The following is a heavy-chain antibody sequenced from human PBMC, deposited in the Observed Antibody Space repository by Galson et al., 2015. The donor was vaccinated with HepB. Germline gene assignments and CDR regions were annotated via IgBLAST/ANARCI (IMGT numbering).Heavy chain of an antibody. J-gene: IGHJ4*02. CDR3: AKGIAAAGSNAIDY. CDR1: GFTFSSYA. D-gene: IGHD6-13*01. Sequence: SLRLSCAASGFTFSSYAMSWVRQAPGKGLEWVSAVSGSDGSTDYADSVKGRITISRDNSKNTLYLQMNSLRVEDTAVYYCAKGIAAAGSNAIDYWGQGTLVTVSS. CDR2: VSGSDGST. V-gene: IGHV3-23*01.